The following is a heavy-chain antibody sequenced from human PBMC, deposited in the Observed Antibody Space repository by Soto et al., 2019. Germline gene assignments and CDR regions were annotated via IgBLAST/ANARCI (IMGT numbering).Heavy chain of an antibody. CDR2: ISSRSGSSK. V-gene: IGHV3-21*04. Sequence: EVLLVESGGGLVKPGESLRLSCAASGFTFTTYTMTWVRQAPGKGLEWVSVISSRSGSSKYYADSVKGRFTISRDNAKNSLYLRMNSLSADDTATYYCARKGVSNLDYWGQGTLVTVSS. D-gene: IGHD2-8*01. CDR1: GFTFTTYT. J-gene: IGHJ4*02. CDR3: ARKGVSNLDY.